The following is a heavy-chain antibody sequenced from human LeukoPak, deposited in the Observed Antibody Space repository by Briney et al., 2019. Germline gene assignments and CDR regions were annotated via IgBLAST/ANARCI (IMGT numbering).Heavy chain of an antibody. Sequence: SETLSLTRTVSGGSISSISYYWGWIRQPPGKGLEWIGSMYHNGSTYYDPSLKSRVTISVDTSKNQFSLKLTPVTAADTAVYYCARHLLLWFGESSFGTFDPWGQGTLVTVSS. D-gene: IGHD3-10*01. CDR3: ARHLLLWFGESSFGTFDP. CDR2: MYHNGST. CDR1: GGSISSISYY. J-gene: IGHJ5*02. V-gene: IGHV4-39*01.